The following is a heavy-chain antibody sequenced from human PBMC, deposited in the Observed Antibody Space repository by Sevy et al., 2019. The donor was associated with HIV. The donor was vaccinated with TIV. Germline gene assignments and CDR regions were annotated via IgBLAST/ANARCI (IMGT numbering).Heavy chain of an antibody. CDR3: ASSIVTSSSWGFDI. J-gene: IGHJ3*02. CDR1: GYSFTSYW. V-gene: IGHV5-51*01. CDR2: IYPGDSDT. D-gene: IGHD6-6*01. Sequence: GESLKISCKGSGYSFTSYWIGWVRQMPGKGLEWVGIIYPGDSDTRYSPSFQGQVTISADKSISNAYLQWRSLKASDTAMYYCASSIVTSSSWGFDIWGQGTMVTVSS.